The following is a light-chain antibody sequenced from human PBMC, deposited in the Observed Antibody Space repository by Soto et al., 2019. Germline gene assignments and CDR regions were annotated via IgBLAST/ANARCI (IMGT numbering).Light chain of an antibody. V-gene: IGLV2-8*01. CDR1: SSDVGGYNY. Sequence: QSALTQPSSASGSPGQSVTISCTGTSSDVGGYNYVSWYQQHPAKAPKLMIYEVSKRPSGVPDRFSGSKSGNTASLTVSGLQAEDEADYYCSSYAGSNNLVFGGGTKLTVL. J-gene: IGLJ2*01. CDR2: EVS. CDR3: SSYAGSNNLV.